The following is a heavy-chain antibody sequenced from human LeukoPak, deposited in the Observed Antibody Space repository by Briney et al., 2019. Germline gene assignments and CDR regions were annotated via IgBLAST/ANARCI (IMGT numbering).Heavy chain of an antibody. V-gene: IGHV1-18*01. Sequence: ASVKVSCKASGYTFTSYGISWVRQAPGQGLEWMGWISAYNGNTNYAQKLQGRVTMTTDTSTSTVYMELRSLRSDDPAVYYCARSIRSVYFDYWGQGTLVTVSS. CDR1: GYTFTSYG. D-gene: IGHD6-6*01. J-gene: IGHJ4*02. CDR2: ISAYNGNT. CDR3: ARSIRSVYFDY.